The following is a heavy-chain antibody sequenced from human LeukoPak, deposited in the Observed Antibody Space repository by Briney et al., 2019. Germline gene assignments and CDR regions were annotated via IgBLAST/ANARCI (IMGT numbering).Heavy chain of an antibody. CDR2: ISSSSSYI. Sequence: PGGSLRLSCAASGFTFSSYSMNWVRQAPGKGLEWVSSISSSSSYIYHADSVKGRFTISRDNAKNSLYLQMNSLRAEDTAVYYCARVGSAYSSSSDDYWGQGTLVTVSS. D-gene: IGHD6-6*01. CDR1: GFTFSSYS. CDR3: ARVGSAYSSSSDDY. J-gene: IGHJ4*02. V-gene: IGHV3-21*01.